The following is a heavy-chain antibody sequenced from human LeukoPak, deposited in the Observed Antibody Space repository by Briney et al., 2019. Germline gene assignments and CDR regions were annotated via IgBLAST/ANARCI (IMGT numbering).Heavy chain of an antibody. CDR2: ISGSGGST. CDR1: GFDVSTNY. D-gene: IGHD3-22*01. J-gene: IGHJ4*02. V-gene: IGHV3-23*01. CDR3: AKSKYYYDSSGKSPFDY. Sequence: GGSLRLSCVVSGFDVSTNYMTWVRQVPGKGLEWVSAISGSGGSTYYADSVKGRFTISRDNSKNTLYLQMNSLRAEDTAVYYCAKSKYYYDSSGKSPFDYWGQGTLVTVSS.